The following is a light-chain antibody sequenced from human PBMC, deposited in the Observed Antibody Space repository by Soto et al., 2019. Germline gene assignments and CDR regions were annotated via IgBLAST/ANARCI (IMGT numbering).Light chain of an antibody. CDR1: QSLVYSDGNTY. V-gene: IGKV2-24*01. J-gene: IGKJ1*01. CDR2: QIS. Sequence: DVVLTQTPLSSPVTLGQPASISCRSNQSLVYSDGNTYLSWLQQRPGQPPRLLIYQISNRFSGVPDRFSGSGAGTDFTLKISRVEAEDVGVYYCMQFAHFPRTFGQGTKVEI. CDR3: MQFAHFPRT.